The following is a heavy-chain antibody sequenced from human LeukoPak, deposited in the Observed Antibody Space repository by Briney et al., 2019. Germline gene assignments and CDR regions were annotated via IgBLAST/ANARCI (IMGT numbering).Heavy chain of an antibody. CDR3: ARYLDYGGNSRVFQH. J-gene: IGHJ1*01. CDR2: IYFSGGT. D-gene: IGHD4-23*01. Sequence: SETLSLTCTVSGDSISSSNCYWGWIRQPPGKGLEWIGSIYFSGGTYYNASLKSRVTISVDTSKNQFSLKLSSVTAADTAVYYCARYLDYGGNSRVFQHWGQGTLVTVSS. V-gene: IGHV4-39*01. CDR1: GDSISSSNCY.